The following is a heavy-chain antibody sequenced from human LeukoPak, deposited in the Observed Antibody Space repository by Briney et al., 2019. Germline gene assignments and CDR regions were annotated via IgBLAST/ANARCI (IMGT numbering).Heavy chain of an antibody. D-gene: IGHD3-16*02. CDR2: IWYDGSNK. Sequence: GGSLRLSCAASGFTFSSYGMHWVRQAPGKGLEWVAVIWYDGSNKYYADSVKGRFTISRDNSKNTLYLQMNSLRAEDTAVYYCARVRAGYDYVWGSYRYTGPIDYWGQGTLVTVSS. CDR1: GFTFSSYG. CDR3: ARVRAGYDYVWGSYRYTGPIDY. V-gene: IGHV3-33*01. J-gene: IGHJ4*02.